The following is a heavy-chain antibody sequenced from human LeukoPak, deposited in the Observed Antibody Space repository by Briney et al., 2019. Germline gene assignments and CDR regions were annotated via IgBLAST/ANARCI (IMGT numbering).Heavy chain of an antibody. CDR1: GYTFTSYD. CDR3: ARGTLLPDY. V-gene: IGHV1-8*01. J-gene: IGHJ4*02. CDR2: MNPNNGNT. Sequence: ASVKVSCKASGYTFTSYDINWVRQATGQGPEWIGWMNPNNGNTGYAQKFQGRVTMTRNTSISTAYMELSNLRSEDTAVYYCARGTLLPDYWGQGTLVTVSS. D-gene: IGHD2-15*01.